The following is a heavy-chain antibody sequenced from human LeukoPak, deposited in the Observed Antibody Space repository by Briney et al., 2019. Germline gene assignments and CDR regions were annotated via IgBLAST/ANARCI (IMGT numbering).Heavy chain of an antibody. V-gene: IGHV4-31*03. D-gene: IGHD3-10*01. CDR2: IYYSGST. Sequence: SQTLSLTCTVPGGSISSGGYYWSWIRQHPGKGLEWIGYIYYSGSTYYNPSLKSRVTISVDTSKNQFSLKLSSVTAADTAVYYCARDDREFYYGSGYDAFDIWGQGTMVTVSS. CDR1: GGSISSGGYY. CDR3: ARDDREFYYGSGYDAFDI. J-gene: IGHJ3*02.